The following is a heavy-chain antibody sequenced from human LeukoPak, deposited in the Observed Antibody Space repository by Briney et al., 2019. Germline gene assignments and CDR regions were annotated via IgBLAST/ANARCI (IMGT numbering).Heavy chain of an antibody. Sequence: GGSLRLSCAASGFTVSSNYMSWVRQAPGKGLEWVSVIYSGGSTYYADSVKGRFTISRDNSKNTLYLQMNSLRSDDTAVYYCARDRWELPTSFDYWGQGTLVTVSS. CDR2: IYSGGST. V-gene: IGHV3-53*05. CDR3: ARDRWELPTSFDY. D-gene: IGHD1-26*01. J-gene: IGHJ4*02. CDR1: GFTVSSNY.